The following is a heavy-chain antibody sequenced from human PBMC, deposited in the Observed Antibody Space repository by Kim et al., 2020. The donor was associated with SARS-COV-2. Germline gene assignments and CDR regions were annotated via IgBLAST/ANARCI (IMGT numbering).Heavy chain of an antibody. D-gene: IGHD3-22*01. CDR2: IWYDGSNK. Sequence: GGSLRLSCAASGFTFSSYGMHWVRQAPGKGLEWVAVIWYDGSNKYYADSVKGRFTISRDNSKNTLYLQMNSLRAEDTAVYYCAREEDYYDSSGYGTYYFDYWGQGTLVTVSS. V-gene: IGHV3-33*01. J-gene: IGHJ4*02. CDR1: GFTFSSYG. CDR3: AREEDYYDSSGYGTYYFDY.